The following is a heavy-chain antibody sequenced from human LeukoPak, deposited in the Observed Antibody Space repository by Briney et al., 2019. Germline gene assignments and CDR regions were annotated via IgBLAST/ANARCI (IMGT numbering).Heavy chain of an antibody. V-gene: IGHV4-34*01. CDR3: ARWTLLEGRIRRFGPFAGWFDP. J-gene: IGHJ5*02. Sequence: SETLSLTCAVYGGSFSGYYWSWIRQPPGKGLEWIGEINHSGSTNCNPSLKSRVTISVDTSKNQFSLKLSSVTAADTAVYYCARWTLLEGRIRRFGPFAGWFDPWGQGTLVTVSS. CDR1: GGSFSGYY. D-gene: IGHD3-10*01. CDR2: INHSGST.